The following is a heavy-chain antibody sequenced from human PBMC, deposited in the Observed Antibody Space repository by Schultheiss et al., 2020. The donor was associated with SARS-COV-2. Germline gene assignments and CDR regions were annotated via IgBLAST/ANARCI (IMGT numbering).Heavy chain of an antibody. CDR1: GFTFSSYA. V-gene: IGHV3-23*01. D-gene: IGHD3-22*01. Sequence: GGSLRLSCAASGFTFSSYAMHWVRQAPGKGLEWVSAISGSGGSTYYADSVKGRFTISRDNSKNTLYLQMNSLRAEDTAVYYCAKVGYYDSSGPKRYYYGMDVWGQGTTVTVSS. CDR3: AKVGYYDSSGPKRYYYGMDV. J-gene: IGHJ6*02. CDR2: ISGSGGST.